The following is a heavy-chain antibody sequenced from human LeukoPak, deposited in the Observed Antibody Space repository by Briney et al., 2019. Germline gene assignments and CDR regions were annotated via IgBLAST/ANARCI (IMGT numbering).Heavy chain of an antibody. Sequence: GGSLRLSCAASGFTFSSYAMHWVRQAPGKGLEWVAVISYDGSNKYYADSVKGRFTISRDNSKNTLYLQMNSLGAEDTAVYYCARGLVPPYYYYGMDVWGQGTTVTVSS. V-gene: IGHV3-30-3*01. CDR3: ARGLVPPYYYYGMDV. CDR2: ISYDGSNK. J-gene: IGHJ6*02. D-gene: IGHD6-19*01. CDR1: GFTFSSYA.